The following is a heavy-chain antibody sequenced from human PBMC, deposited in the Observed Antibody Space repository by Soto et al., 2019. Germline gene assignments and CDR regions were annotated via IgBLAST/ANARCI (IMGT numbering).Heavy chain of an antibody. J-gene: IGHJ4*02. CDR1: GFTFSNYW. CDR3: TRGGTSATYWGLFDY. CDR2: INGDGSTT. Sequence: LRLSCAASGFTFSNYWTHWVRQAPGKGLVWVSRINGDGSTTTYADFVKGRFTISRDNAKNNLYLQMDSLGADDTAVYYCTRGGTSATYWGLFDYWGQGALVTVSS. V-gene: IGHV3-74*01. D-gene: IGHD7-27*01.